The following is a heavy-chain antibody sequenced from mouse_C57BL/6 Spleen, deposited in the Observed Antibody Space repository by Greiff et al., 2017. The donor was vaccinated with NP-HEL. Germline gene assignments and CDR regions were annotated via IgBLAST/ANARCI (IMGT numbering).Heavy chain of an antibody. V-gene: IGHV5-17*01. CDR3: ARHYYGSDY. Sequence: EVMLVESGGGLVKPGGSLKLSCAASGFTFSDYGMHWVRQAPEQVLELVAYISSGSRTIYYADTVKGPFTISRDNAKNTLFLQMTSLRSEDTAMYYCARHYYGSDYWGQGTTLTVSS. J-gene: IGHJ2*01. CDR1: GFTFSDYG. CDR2: ISSGSRTI. D-gene: IGHD1-1*01.